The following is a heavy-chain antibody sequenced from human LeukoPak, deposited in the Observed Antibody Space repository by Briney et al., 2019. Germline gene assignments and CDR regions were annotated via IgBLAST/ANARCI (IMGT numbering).Heavy chain of an antibody. J-gene: IGHJ4*02. D-gene: IGHD3-22*01. V-gene: IGHV1-18*01. Sequence: ASVKVSCKASGYTFTSYGISWVRQAPGQGLEWMGWISAYNGNTNYAQKFQGRVTMTRDMSTSTVYMELSSLRSEDTAVYYCARGGIGSSGPWSYWGQGTLVTVSS. CDR3: ARGGIGSSGPWSY. CDR1: GYTFTSYG. CDR2: ISAYNGNT.